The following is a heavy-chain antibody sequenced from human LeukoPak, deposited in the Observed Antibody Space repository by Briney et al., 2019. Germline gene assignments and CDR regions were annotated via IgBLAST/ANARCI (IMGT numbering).Heavy chain of an antibody. J-gene: IGHJ4*02. Sequence: GASVKVSCKASGYTFTSYGISWVRQAPGQGLEWMGWISAYNGNTNYAQKLQGRVTMTTDTSTSTAYMELRSLRSDDTAVYYCARGQRITMVRGVITVLDLDYWGQGTLVTVSS. CDR1: GYTFTSYG. CDR3: ARGQRITMVRGVITVLDLDY. V-gene: IGHV1-18*01. D-gene: IGHD3-10*01. CDR2: ISAYNGNT.